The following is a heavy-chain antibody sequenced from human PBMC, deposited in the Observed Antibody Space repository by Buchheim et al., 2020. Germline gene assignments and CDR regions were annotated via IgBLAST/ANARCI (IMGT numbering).Heavy chain of an antibody. J-gene: IGHJ5*02. CDR2: IYYSGST. CDR3: ARDHYYDSSGYYANWFDP. V-gene: IGHV4-59*01. D-gene: IGHD3-22*01. CDR1: GGSISSYY. Sequence: QVQLQESGPGLVKPSETLSLTCTVSGGSISSYYWSWIRQPPGKGLEWIGYIYYSGSTNYNPSLKSRVTISVDTSKNQFSLKRSSVTAADTAVYYCARDHYYDSSGYYANWFDPWGQGTL.